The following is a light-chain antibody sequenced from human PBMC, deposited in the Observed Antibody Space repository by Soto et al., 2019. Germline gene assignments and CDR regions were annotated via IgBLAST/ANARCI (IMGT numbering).Light chain of an antibody. CDR3: QQYGSSPWT. Sequence: EIVMTHSPATLSASPCESAAMSFRASQGIGSTLAWYQHKPGQTPRLLIYGASSRATGIPDRFSGSGSGTDFTLTISRLEPEDFAVYYCQQYGSSPWTFGQGTKVDI. J-gene: IGKJ1*01. CDR2: GAS. V-gene: IGKV3-20*01. CDR1: QGIGST.